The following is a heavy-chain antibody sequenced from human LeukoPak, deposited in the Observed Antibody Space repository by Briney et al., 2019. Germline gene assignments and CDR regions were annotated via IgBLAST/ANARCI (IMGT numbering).Heavy chain of an antibody. CDR3: ARDNREQRLVPPTFDY. CDR2: ISYDGSNK. D-gene: IGHD6-13*01. J-gene: IGHJ4*02. Sequence: PGRSLRLSCAASGFTFSSYAMHWVRQAPGKGLEWVAVISYDGSNKYYADSVKGRFTISRDNSKNTLYLQMNSLRAEDTAVYYCARDNREQRLVPPTFDYWGQGTLVTVSS. V-gene: IGHV3-30-3*01. CDR1: GFTFSSYA.